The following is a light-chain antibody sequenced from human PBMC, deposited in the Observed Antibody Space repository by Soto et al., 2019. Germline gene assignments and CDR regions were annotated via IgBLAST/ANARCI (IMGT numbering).Light chain of an antibody. J-gene: IGKJ5*01. CDR2: GAS. V-gene: IGKV3D-20*02. CDR3: QQRSSWPPT. CDR1: QSISSSY. Sequence: EIVLTQSPGTLSLSPGKRATLSCRASQSISSSYLAWYQQRPGQAPRLLIYGASSRATGIPDRFSGSGSGTDFTLTISSLEPEDFAVYYCQQRSSWPPTFGQGTRLEIK.